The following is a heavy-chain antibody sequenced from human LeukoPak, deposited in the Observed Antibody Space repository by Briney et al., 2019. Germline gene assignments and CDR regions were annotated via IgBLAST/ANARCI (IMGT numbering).Heavy chain of an antibody. CDR2: IYYSGST. Sequence: SETLSLTCTVSGGSISSYYWSWIRQPPGKGLEWIGYIYYSGSTNYNPSLKSRVIISVDTSKNQFSLKLSSVTAADTAVYYCARVLGGYCSSASCPFDYWGQGTLVTVSS. J-gene: IGHJ4*02. CDR3: ARVLGGYCSSASCPFDY. CDR1: GGSISSYY. V-gene: IGHV4-59*01. D-gene: IGHD2-2*01.